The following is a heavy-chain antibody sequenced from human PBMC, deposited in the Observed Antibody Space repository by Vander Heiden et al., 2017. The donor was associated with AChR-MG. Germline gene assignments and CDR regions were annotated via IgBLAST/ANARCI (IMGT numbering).Heavy chain of an antibody. J-gene: IGHJ4*02. CDR2: IIPIFGTA. CDR1: GGPLSSYA. D-gene: IGHD3-16*01. CDR3: AREFPPLGGFDY. Sequence: QVQLVQSGAEVKKLGSSDKAFCKATGGPLSSYANRWVGQAPGQGLEWMGGIIPIFGTANYAQKFQGRVTITADKSTSTAYMELSSLRSEDTAVYYCAREFPPLGGFDYWGQGTLVTVSS. V-gene: IGHV1-69*06.